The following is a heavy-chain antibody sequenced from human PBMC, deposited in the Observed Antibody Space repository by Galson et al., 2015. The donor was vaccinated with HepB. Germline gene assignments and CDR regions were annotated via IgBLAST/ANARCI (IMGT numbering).Heavy chain of an antibody. Sequence: SLRLSCAASGFTFSSYAMNWVRQAPGKGLEWVSSISGSADITYYAGSVKGRFTISRDNSKNTLFLHMNSLRAEDTALYYCAKDPALVVVPEAMDMDVWGQGTTVTVSS. J-gene: IGHJ6*02. CDR2: ISGSADIT. CDR3: AKDPALVVVPEAMDMDV. D-gene: IGHD2-2*01. V-gene: IGHV3-23*01. CDR1: GFTFSSYA.